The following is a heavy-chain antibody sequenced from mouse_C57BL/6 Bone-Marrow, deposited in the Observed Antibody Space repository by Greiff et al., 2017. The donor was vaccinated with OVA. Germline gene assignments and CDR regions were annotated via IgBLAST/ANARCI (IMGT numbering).Heavy chain of an antibody. CDR1: GYTFTSYW. CDR2: IDPSDSYP. V-gene: IGHV1-69*01. Sequence: QVQLQQPGAELVMPGASVKLSCKASGYTFTSYWMHWVKQRPGQGLEWIGEIDPSDSYPNYNQKLKGKSTLTVDKSSSTAYMQLSSLTSEDSAVYYCARDYGNYEFAYWGQGTLVTVSA. CDR3: ARDYGNYEFAY. D-gene: IGHD2-1*01. J-gene: IGHJ3*01.